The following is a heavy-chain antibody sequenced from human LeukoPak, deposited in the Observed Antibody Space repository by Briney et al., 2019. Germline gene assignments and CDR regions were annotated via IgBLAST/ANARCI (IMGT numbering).Heavy chain of an antibody. Sequence: GRSLRLSCAASGFTFSSYTMTWVRQAPGKGLKWVSTITTGDGNTYYADSVKGRFTVSRDDSKNTLYLQMNSLRAEDTAVYYCAKDGGLWVSAHWGDSWGRGTLVTVSS. V-gene: IGHV3-23*01. J-gene: IGHJ4*02. CDR2: ITTGDGNT. CDR3: AKDGGLWVSAHWGDS. D-gene: IGHD7-27*01. CDR1: GFTFSSYT.